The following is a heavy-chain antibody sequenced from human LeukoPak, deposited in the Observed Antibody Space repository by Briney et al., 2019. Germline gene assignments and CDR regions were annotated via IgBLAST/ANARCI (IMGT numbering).Heavy chain of an antibody. D-gene: IGHD1-14*01. CDR2: ISACNGYT. CDR1: GYTFTSYG. CDR3: ASGPFLTFDHTPEGYDHYYIDV. Sequence: ASVKVSCKASGYTFTSYGISWVRQAPGQGLGWMGWISACNGYTNYAQKLQVRVNMTTDTSTSTAYMELRSMRSDHTAVYFCASGPFLTFDHTPEGYDHYYIDVWGKGTTV. J-gene: IGHJ6*03. V-gene: IGHV1-18*01.